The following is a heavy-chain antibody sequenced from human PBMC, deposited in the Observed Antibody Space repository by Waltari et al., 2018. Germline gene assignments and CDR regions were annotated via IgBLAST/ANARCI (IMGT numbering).Heavy chain of an antibody. D-gene: IGHD3-22*01. V-gene: IGHV1-69*08. J-gene: IGHJ4*02. CDR3: ARVPTYYYDSSGQGDY. Sequence: QVQLVQSGAEVKKPGSSVKVSCKASGGTFSSYAISWVRQAPGQGLEWMGRIIPIFGTANYAQKLQGRVTITADKSTSTAYMELSSLRSEDTAVYYCARVPTYYYDSSGQGDYWGQGTLVTVSS. CDR1: GGTFSSYA. CDR2: IIPIFGTA.